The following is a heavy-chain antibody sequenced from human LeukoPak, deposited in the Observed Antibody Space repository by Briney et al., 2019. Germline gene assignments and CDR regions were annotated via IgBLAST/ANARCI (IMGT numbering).Heavy chain of an antibody. D-gene: IGHD4-17*01. J-gene: IGHJ5*02. V-gene: IGHV3-23*01. Sequence: GGSLRLSCAASGFPFSRYSMAWVRQAPGKGLEWVSAISGSGGSTYYADSVKGRFTISRDNSKNTLYLQMSSLRAEDTAVYYCAKDPPSYGFDPWGQGTLVTVSS. CDR2: ISGSGGST. CDR3: AKDPPSYGFDP. CDR1: GFPFSRYS.